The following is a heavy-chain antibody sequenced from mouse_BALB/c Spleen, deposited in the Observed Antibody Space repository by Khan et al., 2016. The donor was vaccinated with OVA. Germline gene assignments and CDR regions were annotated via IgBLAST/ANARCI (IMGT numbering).Heavy chain of an antibody. D-gene: IGHD1-2*01. CDR3: ARNVGYRYAMDY. CDR2: INTYTGEP. CDR1: GYTFTNYG. J-gene: IGHJ4*01. V-gene: IGHV9-3-1*01. Sequence: QVQLVQSGPELKKPGETVKISCKASGYTFTNYGMNWVKQAPGKGLKWMGWINTYTGEPTYADDFKGRFAFSFETSASTAYLQINNLKNEDTATYFCARNVGYRYAMDYWGQGTSVTVSS.